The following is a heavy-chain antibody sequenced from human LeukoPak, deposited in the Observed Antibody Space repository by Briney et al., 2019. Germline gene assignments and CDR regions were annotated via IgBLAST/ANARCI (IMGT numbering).Heavy chain of an antibody. D-gene: IGHD3-22*01. J-gene: IGHJ4*02. Sequence: GASVKVSCKASGGTFSSYAISWVRQAPGQGLEWMGGIIPIFGTANYAQKFQGRVTITADESTSTAYMELSSLRSEDTAMYYCARNYYDSSGYYSIDYWGQGTLVTVSS. CDR1: GGTFSSYA. CDR2: IIPIFGTA. V-gene: IGHV1-69*13. CDR3: ARNYYDSSGYYSIDY.